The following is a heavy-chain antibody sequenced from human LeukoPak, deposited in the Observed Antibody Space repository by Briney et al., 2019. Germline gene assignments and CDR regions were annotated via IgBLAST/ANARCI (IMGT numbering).Heavy chain of an antibody. D-gene: IGHD3-10*01. CDR3: ARGGYYGSGNDFRFDP. V-gene: IGHV4-59*01. CDR2: IHYTGST. CDR1: GGSISSYY. J-gene: IGHJ5*02. Sequence: SETLSLTCTVSGGSISSYYWSRIRQSPGKGLECIGYIHYTGSTNYNPSLKSRVTISVETSKNQFSLKLKSVTAADTAVYYCARGGYYGSGNDFRFDPWGQGTLVTVSS.